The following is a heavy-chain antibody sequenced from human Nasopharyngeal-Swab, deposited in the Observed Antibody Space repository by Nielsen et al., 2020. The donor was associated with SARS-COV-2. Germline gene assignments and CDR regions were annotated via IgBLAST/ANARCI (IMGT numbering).Heavy chain of an antibody. J-gene: IGHJ4*02. Sequence: GESLKISCTASGFTFKDYGMSWVRQVPGKGLEWVSVISGSGGSTYYADSVKGRFTISRDNSKNTLYLQMNSLRAEDTAVYYCARYDDYYDSSGYAYWGQGTLVTVSS. CDR1: GFTFKDYG. D-gene: IGHD3-22*01. CDR3: ARYDDYYDSSGYAY. CDR2: ISGSGGST. V-gene: IGHV3-23*01.